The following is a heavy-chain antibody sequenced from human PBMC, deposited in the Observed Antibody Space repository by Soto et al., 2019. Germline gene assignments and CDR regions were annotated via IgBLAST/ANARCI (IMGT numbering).Heavy chain of an antibody. V-gene: IGHV3-11*01. CDR3: ARVGRGHSTISGIIIHAYFDF. Sequence: GGSLRLSCAASGFAFSDYYISWIRQAPGKGLELVSYISSGGGIIYYADSVKGRFTISRDSAKNSVYLQMNSLSAEDTAVYYCARVGRGHSTISGIIIHAYFDFWGQGTLVTVSS. CDR2: ISSGGGII. J-gene: IGHJ4*02. D-gene: IGHD3-3*01. CDR1: GFAFSDYY.